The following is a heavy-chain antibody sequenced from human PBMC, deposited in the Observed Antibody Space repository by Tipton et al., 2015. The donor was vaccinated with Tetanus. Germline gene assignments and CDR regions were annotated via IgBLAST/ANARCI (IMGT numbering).Heavy chain of an antibody. CDR1: GYNFATFW. CDR3: ARRRSAVLSGGYHWYFDL. Sequence: QLVQSGAEVKKPGESLNISCKASGYNFATFWIGWVRQKPGKGLEWMGIIFLGASGVRYSPTFEGQVTISADKSTSSAYLQWSSLKASDTGMYYCARRRSAVLSGGYHWYFDLWGRGTLVGVSS. CDR2: IFLGASGV. D-gene: IGHD2-15*01. J-gene: IGHJ2*01. V-gene: IGHV5-51*01.